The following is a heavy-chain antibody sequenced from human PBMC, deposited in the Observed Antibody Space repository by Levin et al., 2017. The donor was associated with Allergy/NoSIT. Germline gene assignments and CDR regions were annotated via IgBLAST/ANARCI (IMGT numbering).Heavy chain of an antibody. CDR2: ISSSGSTI. Sequence: LSLTCAASGFTFSSYEMNWVRQAPGKGLEWVSYISSSGSTIYYADSVKGRFTISRDNAKNSLYLQMNSLRAEDTAVYYCARGSTERDIVATIPDYWGQGTLVTVSS. D-gene: IGHD5-12*01. J-gene: IGHJ4*02. CDR3: ARGSTERDIVATIPDY. CDR1: GFTFSSYE. V-gene: IGHV3-48*03.